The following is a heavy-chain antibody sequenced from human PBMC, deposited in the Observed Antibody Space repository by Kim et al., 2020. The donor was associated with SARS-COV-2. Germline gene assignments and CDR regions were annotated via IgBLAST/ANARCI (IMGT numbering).Heavy chain of an antibody. CDR2: ISWNSGSI. J-gene: IGHJ6*02. V-gene: IGHV3-9*01. CDR3: AKDVRDYYYYGMDV. CDR1: GFTFDDYA. Sequence: GGSLRLFCAASGFTFDDYAMHWVRQAPGKGLEWVSGISWNSGSIGYADSVKGRFTISRDSAKNSLYLQMNSLRAEDTALYYCAKDVRDYYYYGMDVWGQGTTVTVSS.